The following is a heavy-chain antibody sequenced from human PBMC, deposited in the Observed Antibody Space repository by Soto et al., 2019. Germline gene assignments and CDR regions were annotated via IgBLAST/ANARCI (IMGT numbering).Heavy chain of an antibody. CDR2: ISSSSSYI. Sequence: VQLVQSGAEVKKPGGSLRLSCAASGFTFSSYSMNWVRQAPGKGLEWVSSISSSSSYIYYADSVKGRFTISRDNAKNSLYLQMNSLRAEDTAVYYCARDGGGSYHGDYWGQGTLVTVSS. V-gene: IGHV3-21*01. D-gene: IGHD1-26*01. CDR1: GFTFSSYS. J-gene: IGHJ4*02. CDR3: ARDGGGSYHGDY.